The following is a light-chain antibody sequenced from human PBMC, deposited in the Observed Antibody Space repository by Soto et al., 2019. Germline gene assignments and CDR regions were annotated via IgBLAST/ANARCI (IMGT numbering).Light chain of an antibody. CDR2: EVT. CDR1: SSDVGAHNY. CDR3: SSYTCSSTLTVV. V-gene: IGLV2-14*01. J-gene: IGLJ2*01. Sequence: QSALTQPASVSGSPGQSITISCTGTSSDVGAHNYVSWYQQHPGKAPKLMIYEVTNRPSGFSNRFSGSKSGNTASLTISGLQAEDEAEDDCSSYTCSSTLTVVFGAGTKLTVL.